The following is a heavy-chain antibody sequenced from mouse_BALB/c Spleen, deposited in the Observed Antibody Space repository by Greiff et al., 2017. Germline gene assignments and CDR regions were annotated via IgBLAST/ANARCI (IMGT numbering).Heavy chain of an antibody. V-gene: IGHV1-66*01. CDR3: ARAPIYYDRYYAMDY. CDR1: GYSFTSYY. D-gene: IGHD2-4*01. Sequence: QVQLQQSGPELVKPGASVKISCKASGYSFTSYYIHWVKQRPGQGLEWIGWIITGSGNTKYNEKFKGKATLTADTSYSTAYMQLSSLTSEDSAVYFCARAPIYYDRYYAMDYWGQGTSVTVSS. CDR2: IITGSGNT. J-gene: IGHJ4*01.